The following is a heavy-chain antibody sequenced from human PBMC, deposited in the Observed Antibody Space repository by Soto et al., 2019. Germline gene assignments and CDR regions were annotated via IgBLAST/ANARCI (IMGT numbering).Heavy chain of an antibody. CDR3: AKSPNFYCSSPNCYKYYFDH. D-gene: IGHD2-2*02. Sequence: GGSLRLSCAASGFTFRNNVLSWVRQAPGKGLDWVSGITGSGRDTYYTDSVKGRFTISRDNSKNMVFLQMNSLRPEDTAVYYCAKSPNFYCSSPNCYKYYFDHWGQGTRVTVSS. J-gene: IGHJ4*02. CDR1: GFTFRNNV. V-gene: IGHV3-23*01. CDR2: ITGSGRDT.